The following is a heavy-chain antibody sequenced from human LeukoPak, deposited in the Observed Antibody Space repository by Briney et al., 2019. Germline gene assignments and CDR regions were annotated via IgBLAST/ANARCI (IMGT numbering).Heavy chain of an antibody. V-gene: IGHV4-59*12. CDR1: GGSISSYY. J-gene: IGHJ4*02. Sequence: SETLSLTCTVSGGSISSYYWSWIRQPPGKGLEWIGYIYYSGSTNYNPSLKSRVTISVDTSKNQFSLKLSSVTAADTAVYYCARDSLYGDSHFDYWGQGTLVTVSS. CDR2: IYYSGST. CDR3: ARDSLYGDSHFDY. D-gene: IGHD4-17*01.